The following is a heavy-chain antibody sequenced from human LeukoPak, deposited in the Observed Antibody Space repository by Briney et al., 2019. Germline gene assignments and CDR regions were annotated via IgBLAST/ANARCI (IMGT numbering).Heavy chain of an antibody. V-gene: IGHV4-39*01. Sequence: SETLSLTCTVSGGSISSSSYYWGWIRQPPGKGLEWIGSIYYSGSTYYNPSLKSRVTISVDTSKNQFSLKLSSVTAADTAVYYCARRISYHDSSGYFEGLDYWGQGTLVTVSS. CDR2: IYYSGST. J-gene: IGHJ4*02. CDR3: ARRISYHDSSGYFEGLDY. D-gene: IGHD3-22*01. CDR1: GGSISSSSYY.